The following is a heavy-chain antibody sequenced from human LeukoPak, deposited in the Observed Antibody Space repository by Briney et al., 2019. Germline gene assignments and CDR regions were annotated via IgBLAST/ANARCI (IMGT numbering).Heavy chain of an antibody. V-gene: IGHV3-48*01. CDR1: GFTFSSYS. CDR3: AGEKYSSGWYIGYFDL. Sequence: PGGSLRLSCAASGFTFSSYSMNWVRQAPGKGLEWVSYISSSSSTIYYADSVKGRFTISRDNAKNSLYLQMNSLRAEDTAVYYCAGEKYSSGWYIGYFDLWGRGTLVTVSS. J-gene: IGHJ2*01. D-gene: IGHD6-19*01. CDR2: ISSSSSTI.